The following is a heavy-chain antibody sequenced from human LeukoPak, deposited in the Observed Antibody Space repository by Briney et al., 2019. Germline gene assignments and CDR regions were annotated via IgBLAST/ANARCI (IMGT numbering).Heavy chain of an antibody. J-gene: IGHJ4*02. V-gene: IGHV3-21*01. CDR2: ISSSSSYI. CDR3: AKGGYYDSSGYYYMY. CDR1: GFTFSSYS. D-gene: IGHD3-22*01. Sequence: GGSLRLSCAASGFTFSSYSMNWVRQAPGKGLEWVSSISSSSSYIYYADSVKGRFTISRDNAKNSLYLQMNSLRAEDTAVYYCAKGGYYDSSGYYYMYWGQGTLVTVSS.